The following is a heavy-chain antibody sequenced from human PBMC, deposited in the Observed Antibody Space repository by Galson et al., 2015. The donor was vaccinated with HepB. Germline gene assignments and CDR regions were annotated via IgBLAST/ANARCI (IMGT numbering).Heavy chain of an antibody. CDR3: ASPFCTGGSCYPLWY. V-gene: IGHV3-53*01. CDR1: GFTVSNTY. J-gene: IGHJ4*02. Sequence: SLRLSCAASGFTVSNTYMTWVRQAPGKGLEWVSVIYSGGATYYADSVKGRFTISRDNSKNTLYLHVNSLRAEDTAVYYCASPFCTGGSCYPLWYWGQGTLVTVSS. CDR2: IYSGGAT. D-gene: IGHD2-15*01.